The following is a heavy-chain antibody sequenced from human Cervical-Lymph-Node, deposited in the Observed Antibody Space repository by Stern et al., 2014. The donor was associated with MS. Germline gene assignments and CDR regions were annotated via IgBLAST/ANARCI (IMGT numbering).Heavy chain of an antibody. CDR2: IHPKRGDT. V-gene: IGHV1-2*06. D-gene: IGHD3-22*01. J-gene: IGHJ6*02. CDR3: AGRRWPRGYHFYGMDV. Sequence: VHLVESGAEVKEPGASVNVSCTASGFTLNGYYVHWLRQAPGQGLEWLGRIHPKRGDTHYAQRLQGRVTMTRDTSITTVSMELRTLRSDDTAIYYCAGRRWPRGYHFYGMDVWGQGTTVAVSS. CDR1: GFTLNGYY.